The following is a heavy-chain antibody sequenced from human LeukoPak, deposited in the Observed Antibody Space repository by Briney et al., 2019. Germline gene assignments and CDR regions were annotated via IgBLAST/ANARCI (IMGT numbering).Heavy chain of an antibody. CDR1: GFSFGTYA. J-gene: IGHJ4*02. Sequence: GGSLRLSCAASGFSFGTYAMTWVRQAPGKGLEWVSGITASGSRTYYADSVKGRFTISRDNSKNTVYLQVDSLTAEDTAVYYCASGGDSGHDRDDYWGQGTLVTVSS. CDR2: ITASGSRT. V-gene: IGHV3-23*01. CDR3: ASGGDSGHDRDDY. D-gene: IGHD5-12*01.